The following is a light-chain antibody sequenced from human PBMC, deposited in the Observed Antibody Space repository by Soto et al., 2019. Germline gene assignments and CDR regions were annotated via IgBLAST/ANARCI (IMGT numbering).Light chain of an antibody. CDR1: QSISSW. CDR2: KAS. Sequence: DIQMTQSPSILSASVGDRVTITCRASQSISSWLAWYQQKPGKAPKLLIYKASSLESGVPSRFSGSRSGPDFTLTISSPQPEDFATYYCQQSYSSPPTFGQGTKVDIK. J-gene: IGKJ1*01. V-gene: IGKV1-5*03. CDR3: QQSYSSPPT.